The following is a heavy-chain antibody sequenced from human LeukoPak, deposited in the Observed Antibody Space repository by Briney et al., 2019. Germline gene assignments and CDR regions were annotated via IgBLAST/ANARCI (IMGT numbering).Heavy chain of an antibody. D-gene: IGHD1-26*01. Sequence: ASVKVSCKSSGYTFIRYGFSWVRQAPGQGLEWMGWISPYNGNTKYQQNLQGRLTITTDTSTSTAYMELRSLTSDDTAVYYCAREESIGSFQFLHDYWGQGTLVTVSS. V-gene: IGHV1-18*04. J-gene: IGHJ4*02. CDR1: GYTFIRYG. CDR2: ISPYNGNT. CDR3: AREESIGSFQFLHDY.